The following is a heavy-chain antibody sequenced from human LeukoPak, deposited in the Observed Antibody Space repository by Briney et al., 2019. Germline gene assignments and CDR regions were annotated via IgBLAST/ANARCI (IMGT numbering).Heavy chain of an antibody. Sequence: GGSLRLSCAASGFTISSYWEHWVRQVPGKGLVWVSRINSDGSSSSYADSVKGRFTISRDNAKNTVHLQMNSLKAEDTAVYYCARDGSWEYDQGDNWFDPWGQGTLVTVSS. CDR3: ARDGSWEYDQGDNWFDP. CDR2: INSDGSSS. CDR1: GFTISSYW. J-gene: IGHJ5*02. D-gene: IGHD3-3*01. V-gene: IGHV3-74*01.